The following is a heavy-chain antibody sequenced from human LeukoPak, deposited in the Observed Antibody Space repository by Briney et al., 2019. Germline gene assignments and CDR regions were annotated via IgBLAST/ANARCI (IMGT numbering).Heavy chain of an antibody. CDR1: GGSFSGYY. D-gene: IGHD1-26*01. V-gene: IGHV4-59*01. J-gene: IGHJ5*02. CDR2: IYYSGST. CDR3: AILSGSYEIPA. Sequence: SETLSLTCAVYGGSFSGYYWSWIRQPPGKGLEWIGYIYYSGSTNYNPSLKSRVTISVDTSKNQFSLKLSSVTAADTAVYYCAILSGSYEIPAWGQGTLVTVSS.